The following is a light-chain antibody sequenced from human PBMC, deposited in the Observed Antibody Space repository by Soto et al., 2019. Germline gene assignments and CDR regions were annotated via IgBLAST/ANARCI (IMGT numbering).Light chain of an antibody. V-gene: IGLV2-14*03. CDR3: NSYTSNSTRV. CDR1: SNDVGAYNY. CDR2: DVT. J-gene: IGLJ2*01. Sequence: QSALTQPASVSGSPGQSITIPCTGTSNDVGAYNYVSWYQQHPGKAPKLIIYDVTNRPSGVSDRFSGSKSGNTASLTIFGLQAEDEADYYCNSYTSNSTRVFGGGTKLTVL.